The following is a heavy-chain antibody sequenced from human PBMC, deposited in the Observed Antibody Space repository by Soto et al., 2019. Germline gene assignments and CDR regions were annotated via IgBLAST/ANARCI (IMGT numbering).Heavy chain of an antibody. CDR2: ISYDGSNK. D-gene: IGHD3-22*01. CDR3: AKDTDSRFYGYYGMDV. CDR1: GFTFSSYG. J-gene: IGHJ6*02. V-gene: IGHV3-30*18. Sequence: GGSLRLSCAASGFTFSSYGMHWVRQAPGKGLEWVAVISYDGSNKYYADSVKGRFTISRDNSKNTLYLQMNSLRAEDTAVYYCAKDTDSRFYGYYGMDVWGQGTTVTVSS.